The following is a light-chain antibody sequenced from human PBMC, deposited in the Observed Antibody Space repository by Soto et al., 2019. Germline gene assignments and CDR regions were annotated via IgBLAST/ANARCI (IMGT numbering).Light chain of an antibody. V-gene: IGLV1-40*01. CDR1: SSNIGAGYD. J-gene: IGLJ2*01. Sequence: QSVLTQPPSVSRAPGQRVTISCTGSSSNIGAGYDVHWYQQLPGTAPKLLIYGNSNRPSGVPDRFSGFKSGTSASLAITGLQAEDEADYYCQSYDSSLSGYVVFGGGTKLTVL. CDR2: GNS. CDR3: QSYDSSLSGYVV.